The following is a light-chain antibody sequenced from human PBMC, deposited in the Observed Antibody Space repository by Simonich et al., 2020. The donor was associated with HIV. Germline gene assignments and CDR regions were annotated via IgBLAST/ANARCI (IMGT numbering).Light chain of an antibody. CDR1: QSVSSN. CDR2: GAS. J-gene: IGKJ3*01. CDR3: QKYNSAPFT. V-gene: IGKV3-15*01. Sequence: EIVMTQSPATLSVSPGERATLSCTASQSVSSNLAWYQQKPGQDPRLLIYGASTRATGIPARFSGSGSGTEFTLTISSLQPEDVATYYCQKYNSAPFTFGPGTKVDIK.